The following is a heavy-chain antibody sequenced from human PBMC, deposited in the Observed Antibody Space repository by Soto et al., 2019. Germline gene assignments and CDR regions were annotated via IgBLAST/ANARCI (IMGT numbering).Heavy chain of an antibody. CDR2: ISDGGGTT. J-gene: IGHJ4*02. D-gene: IGHD3-22*01. CDR1: EFTFSNYA. Sequence: EVQLLESGGGLVQPGGSLRLSCAASEFTFSNYAMSWVRQAPGTGLEWVSAISDGGGTTYYADSVKGRFTISRDNSKNTRYLQMNSRRAEDTAVYYCAKNPGYYYDSTGYHFDYWGQGTLVTVSS. CDR3: AKNPGYYYDSTGYHFDY. V-gene: IGHV3-23*01.